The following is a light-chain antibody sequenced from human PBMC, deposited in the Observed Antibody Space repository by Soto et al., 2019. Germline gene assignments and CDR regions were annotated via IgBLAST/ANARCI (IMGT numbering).Light chain of an antibody. J-gene: IGKJ1*01. CDR2: GAS. CDR3: QQYGSWT. Sequence: EIVLTQSPGTLSLSPGERATLSCRASQSISSNYLAWYQQKPGQAPRLLIYGASSRATGIPDRFSGRGSGTDFTITISRLEPEDSAIYYCQQYGSWTFGQGTKVEIK. CDR1: QSISSNY. V-gene: IGKV3-20*01.